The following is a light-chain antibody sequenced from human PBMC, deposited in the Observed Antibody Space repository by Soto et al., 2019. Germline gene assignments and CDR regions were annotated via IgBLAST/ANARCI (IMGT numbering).Light chain of an antibody. CDR1: SSDIGGSNY. J-gene: IGLJ3*02. Sequence: QSALTQPASVSGSPGQSITISCAGTSSDIGGSNYVSWYQQHPGKAPKLMIYGVSNRPSGVSNRFSGSKSGNTASLTISGLQAEDEADYFCSSYTTSGTPVFGGGTKLTVL. CDR2: GVS. V-gene: IGLV2-14*03. CDR3: SSYTTSGTPV.